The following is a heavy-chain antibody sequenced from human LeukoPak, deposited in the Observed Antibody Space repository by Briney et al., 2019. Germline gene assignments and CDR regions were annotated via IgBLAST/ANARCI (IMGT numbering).Heavy chain of an antibody. V-gene: IGHV1-18*01. D-gene: IGHD4-17*01. CDR3: ARDWWYGDYSIGNN. CDR1: GYTFTTYG. Sequence: GPVKVSCKASGYTFTTYGISWVRQAPGQGLEWMGWISGYNGNTKYAQNFQGRVTVSTDTSTNTVYMELRSLRSDDTAVYYCARDWWYGDYSIGNNWGQGTLVTVSS. J-gene: IGHJ4*02. CDR2: ISGYNGNT.